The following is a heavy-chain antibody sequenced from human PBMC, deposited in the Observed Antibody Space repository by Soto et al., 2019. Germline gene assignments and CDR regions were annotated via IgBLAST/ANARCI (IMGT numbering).Heavy chain of an antibody. Sequence: QDQLVQSGAEVKKPGSSVKVSCKASGGTFSSHTFSWVRQAPGQGLEWMGRIIPALGTATYAQKFQGRVKITADESATTVYMELNRLRSEDTAVYYWASPDFGDYWYFDLWGRGTLVTVSS. J-gene: IGHJ2*01. CDR3: ASPDFGDYWYFDL. CDR2: IIPALGTA. D-gene: IGHD4-17*01. CDR1: GGTFSSHT. V-gene: IGHV1-69*08.